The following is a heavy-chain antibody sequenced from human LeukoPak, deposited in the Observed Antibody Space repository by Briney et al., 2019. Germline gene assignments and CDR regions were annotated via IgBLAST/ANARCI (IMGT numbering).Heavy chain of an antibody. J-gene: IGHJ5*02. V-gene: IGHV4-61*02. Sequence: PSQTLSLTCTVYGGSISSGSYYWSWIRQPAGKGLEWIGRIYTSGSTNYNPSLKSRVTISVDTSKNQFSLKLSSVTAADTAVYYCARSSSSWYGWFDPWGQGTLVTVSS. D-gene: IGHD6-13*01. CDR3: ARSSSSWYGWFDP. CDR2: IYTSGST. CDR1: GGSISSGSYY.